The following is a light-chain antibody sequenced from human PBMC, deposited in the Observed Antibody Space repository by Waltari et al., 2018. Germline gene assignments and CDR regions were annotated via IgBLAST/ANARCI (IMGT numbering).Light chain of an antibody. V-gene: IGKV3-20*01. J-gene: IGKJ1*01. CDR3: QHYVRLPAT. Sequence: EIVLTQSPGSLSSSPGERVTLSCRASQSVSRALAWYQQKPGQPPRLLIFGASNRATGIPDRFRGSGSGTDFSLTISRLEPEDFAVYYCQHYVRLPATFGQGTKVEIK. CDR1: QSVSRA. CDR2: GAS.